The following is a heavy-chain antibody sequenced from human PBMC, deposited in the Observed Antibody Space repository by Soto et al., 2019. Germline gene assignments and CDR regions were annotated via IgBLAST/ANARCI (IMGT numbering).Heavy chain of an antibody. CDR1: GFTVSSSY. J-gene: IGHJ3*02. D-gene: IGHD6-19*01. Sequence: GGSLRLSCAASGFTVSSSYMSWVRQAPGKGLEWVSVIFTGGSTYYADSVKGRFTISRHSSMNTVYLQMDSLRAEDTAVYYCARDRQSSGWLDAFDIWGQGTMVTVSS. CDR3: ARDRQSSGWLDAFDI. CDR2: IFTGGST. V-gene: IGHV3-53*04.